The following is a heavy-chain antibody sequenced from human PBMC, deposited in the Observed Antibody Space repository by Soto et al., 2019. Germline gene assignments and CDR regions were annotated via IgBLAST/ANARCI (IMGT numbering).Heavy chain of an antibody. V-gene: IGHV3-74*01. D-gene: IGHD2-2*02. CDR1: GFTFSNYW. CDR3: ARALQNTAAIRWFDP. Sequence: EVQLVESGGGLVQPGGSLRLSCAASGFTFSNYWMHWVRQAPGKGLVWVSRINTAGGSITYADSVKGRFTISRDNAKNTLYLQMNSLRVEDKAVYFCARALQNTAAIRWFDPWGQGTLVTVSS. J-gene: IGHJ5*02. CDR2: INTAGGSI.